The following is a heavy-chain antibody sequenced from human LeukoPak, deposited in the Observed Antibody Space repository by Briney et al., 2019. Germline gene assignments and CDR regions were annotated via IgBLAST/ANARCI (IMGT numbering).Heavy chain of an antibody. Sequence: PSETLSLTCAVYGGSFSGYYWSWIRQPPGKGLEWIGEINHSGSTNYNPSLKSRVTISVDTSKNQFSLKLSSVTAADTAVYHCARGSIAARPWYYYGMDVWGQGTTVTVSS. CDR1: GGSFSGYY. J-gene: IGHJ6*02. CDR3: ARGSIAARPWYYYGMDV. CDR2: INHSGST. V-gene: IGHV4-34*01. D-gene: IGHD6-6*01.